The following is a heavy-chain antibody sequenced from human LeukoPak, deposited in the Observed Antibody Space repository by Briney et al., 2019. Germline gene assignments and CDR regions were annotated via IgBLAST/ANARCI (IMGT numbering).Heavy chain of an antibody. CDR3: ARDPYSGYDWYFDN. J-gene: IGHJ4*02. V-gene: IGHV1-18*01. CDR2: ISAYNGNT. D-gene: IGHD5-12*01. CDR1: GYTFTSYG. Sequence: ASVKVSCKASGYTFTSYGISWVRQASGQGLEWMGWISAYNGNTNYAQKLQGRVTMTTDTSTSTAYMELSSLRSEDTAVYYCARDPYSGYDWYFDNWGQGTLVTVSA.